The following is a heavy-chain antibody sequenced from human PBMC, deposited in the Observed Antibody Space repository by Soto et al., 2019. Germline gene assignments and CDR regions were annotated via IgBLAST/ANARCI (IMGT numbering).Heavy chain of an antibody. CDR1: GFTFSSYG. CDR3: AKDEGPYYYYGMDV. Sequence: QVQLVESGGGVVQPGRSLRLSCAASGFTFSSYGMHWVRQAPVKGLEWVAVISYDGSNKYYADSVKGRFTISRDNSKNTLYLQMNSLRAEDTAVYYCAKDEGPYYYYGMDVWGQGTTVTVSS. J-gene: IGHJ6*02. V-gene: IGHV3-30*18. CDR2: ISYDGSNK.